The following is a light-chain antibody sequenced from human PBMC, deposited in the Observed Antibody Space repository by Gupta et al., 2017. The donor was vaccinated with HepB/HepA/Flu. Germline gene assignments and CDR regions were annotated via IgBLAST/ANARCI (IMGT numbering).Light chain of an antibody. J-gene: IGLJ2*01. Sequence: QSVLTQPPSVSGTPGQTVIISCSGGSSNVGSNPVNWYQHLPGAAPKLLIYGNHRRPSGAPDRFSDSKSGASASLAISGLQSEYEADYFCAAWDDSLNGPVFGGGTKLTVL. V-gene: IGLV1-44*01. CDR2: GNH. CDR1: SSNVGSNP. CDR3: AAWDDSLNGPV.